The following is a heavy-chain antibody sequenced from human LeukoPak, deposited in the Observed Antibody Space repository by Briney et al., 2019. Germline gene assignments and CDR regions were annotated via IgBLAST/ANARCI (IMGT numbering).Heavy chain of an antibody. J-gene: IGHJ4*02. D-gene: IGHD3-10*01. CDR1: GFAFDDYA. CDR3: AKGHGSRTGDFEY. Sequence: TGWSLRLSCAASGFAFDDYAMHWVCQAPGLGPEWVSLISGNSDYTYYADSVKGRFTIARDNSKNSLYMQMNTLRTENNALYYCAKGHGSRTGDFEYWGQGTLVTVSS. CDR2: ISGNSDYT. V-gene: IGHV3-43*02.